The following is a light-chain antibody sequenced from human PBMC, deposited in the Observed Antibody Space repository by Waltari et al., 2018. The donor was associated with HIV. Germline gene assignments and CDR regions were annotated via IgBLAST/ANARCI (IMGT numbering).Light chain of an antibody. V-gene: IGKV4-1*01. CDR2: WAS. J-gene: IGKJ1*01. CDR3: QQYYSTPVT. CDR1: QSVLYSSTNKNF. Sequence: DIVMTQFPDSLAVSLGERATIRCKPSQSVLYSSTNKNFLAWYQQKPGQPPKLLFYWASTRQSGVPDRFSGSGSGTDFTLTISSLQAEDVAVYYCQQYYSTPVTFGQGTKVEIK.